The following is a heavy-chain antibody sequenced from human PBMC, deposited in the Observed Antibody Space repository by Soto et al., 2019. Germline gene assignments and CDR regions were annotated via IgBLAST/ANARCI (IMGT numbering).Heavy chain of an antibody. CDR3: ARWWSGSRQGFDP. J-gene: IGHJ5*02. CDR1: GGSISSGDYY. D-gene: IGHD3-3*01. CDR2: IYYSGST. V-gene: IGHV4-31*03. Sequence: QVQLQESGPGLVKPSQTLSLTCTVSGGSISSGDYYWSWIRQHPGKGLEWIGYIYYSGSTYYNPSLRSRVTTSGDTSKNQFSLKLSSVTAADTAVYYCARWWSGSRQGFDPWGQGTLVTVSS.